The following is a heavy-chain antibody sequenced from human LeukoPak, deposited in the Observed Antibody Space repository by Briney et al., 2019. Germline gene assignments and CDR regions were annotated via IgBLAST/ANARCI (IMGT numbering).Heavy chain of an antibody. D-gene: IGHD4-23*01. CDR3: ARERDYGGNSFWFDP. V-gene: IGHV4-34*01. CDR1: GGSFSGYY. CDR2: INHSGSI. Sequence: SETLSLTCAVYGGSFSGYYWNWIRQPPGKGLEWIGEINHSGSIHYNPPLKSRVTISVDTSKNQFSLKLSSVTAADTAVYYCARERDYGGNSFWFDPWGQGTLVLVSS. J-gene: IGHJ5*02.